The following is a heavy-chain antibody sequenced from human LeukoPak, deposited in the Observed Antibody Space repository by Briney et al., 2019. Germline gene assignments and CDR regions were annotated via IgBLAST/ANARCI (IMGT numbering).Heavy chain of an antibody. V-gene: IGHV3-30-3*01. CDR2: ISYDGSNK. D-gene: IGHD6-19*01. J-gene: IGHJ4*02. CDR1: GFTFSSYA. CDR3: ARDLIAVAVKRYYFDH. Sequence: GGSLRLSCAASGFTFSSYAMHWVRQAPGKGLEWVAVISYDGSNKYYADSVKGRFTISRDNSKNTLYLQMNSLRAEDTAVYYCARDLIAVAVKRYYFDHWGQGTLVTVSS.